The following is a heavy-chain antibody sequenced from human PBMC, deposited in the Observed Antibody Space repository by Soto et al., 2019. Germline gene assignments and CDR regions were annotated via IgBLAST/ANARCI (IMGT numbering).Heavy chain of an antibody. V-gene: IGHV5-51*07. CDR1: GYSFTTYW. J-gene: IGHJ6*02. CDR3: ARHEQYYFHSYGMDV. CDR2: INPTDSDT. Sequence: PGESLKISCKGSGYSFTTYWIAWVHQMPGKGLEWMGIINPTDSDTKYSPSFQGQVTISADQSISTAYLQWSSLKASDTAMYYCARHEQYYFHSYGMDVWGQGTTVTVSS.